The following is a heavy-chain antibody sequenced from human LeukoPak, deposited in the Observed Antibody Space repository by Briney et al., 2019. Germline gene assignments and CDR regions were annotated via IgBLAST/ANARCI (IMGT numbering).Heavy chain of an antibody. CDR2: IYYSGST. J-gene: IGHJ4*02. CDR3: AVSDCSGGSCHVDY. V-gene: IGHV4-59*01. D-gene: IGHD2-15*01. Sequence: SETLSLTCTVSGGSISSYYWSWIRQPPGQGLEWIGYIYYSGSTNYNPSLKRRVTISVDTSKNQFSLKLSSVTAADTAVYYCAVSDCSGGSCHVDYWGQGTLVTVSS. CDR1: GGSISSYY.